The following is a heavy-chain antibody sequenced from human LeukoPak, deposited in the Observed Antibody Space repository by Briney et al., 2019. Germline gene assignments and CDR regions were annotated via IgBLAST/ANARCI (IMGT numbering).Heavy chain of an antibody. J-gene: IGHJ4*02. CDR3: AKISSPYYYDSSGYQPRIDY. CDR2: IRYDGSNK. Sequence: GGSLRLSCAASGFTFSTYAMHWVRQAPGKGLEWVAFIRYDGSNKYYADSVKGRFTISRDNSKNTLYLQMNSLRAEDTAVYYCAKISSPYYYDSSGYQPRIDYWGQGTLVTVSS. D-gene: IGHD3-22*01. CDR1: GFTFSTYA. V-gene: IGHV3-30*02.